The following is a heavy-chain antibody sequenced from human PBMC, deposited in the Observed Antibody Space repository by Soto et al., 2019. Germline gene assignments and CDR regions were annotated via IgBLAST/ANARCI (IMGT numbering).Heavy chain of an antibody. J-gene: IGHJ5*02. V-gene: IGHV4-59*01. D-gene: IGHD3-16*01. CDR1: GGSISSYY. Sequence: SETLSLTCTVSGGSISSYYWSWIRQPPGKGLEWIGYIYYSGSTNYKPSLKSRVTISVDTSKNQFSLKLSSVTAADTAVYYCASLSAGGIFDRRGQGTLVTVSA. CDR2: IYYSGST. CDR3: ASLSAGGIFDR.